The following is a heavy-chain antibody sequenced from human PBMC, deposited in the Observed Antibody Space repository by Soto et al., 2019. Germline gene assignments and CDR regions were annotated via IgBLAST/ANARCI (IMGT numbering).Heavy chain of an antibody. V-gene: IGHV3-74*03. J-gene: IGHJ3*02. CDR2: INSDGSLT. CDR1: GFTFGDYW. Sequence: EAHLVESGGGLVQPGGSLRLSCAASGFTFGDYWMHWVRQAPGEGPVWVSRINSDGSLTADADSVKGRFTISRDNTKNTLYLQMNSLRAKDTAVYYCVRQYSAYDIWGQGTMVTVSS. CDR3: VRQYSAYDI. D-gene: IGHD1-1*01.